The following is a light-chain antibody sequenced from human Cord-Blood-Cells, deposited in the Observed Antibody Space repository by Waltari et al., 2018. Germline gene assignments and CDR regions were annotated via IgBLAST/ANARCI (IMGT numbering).Light chain of an antibody. CDR2: DAS. V-gene: IGKV3-11*01. J-gene: IGKJ5*01. CDR1: QSVSSY. CDR3: QQRSNWIT. Sequence: DILLPQPPATLSLSPGETATLSCRASQSVSSYLAWYQQKPGQAPRLLIYDASNRATGIPARFSGSGSGTDFTLTISILEPEDFAFYYCQQRSNWITFGQGTRLEIK.